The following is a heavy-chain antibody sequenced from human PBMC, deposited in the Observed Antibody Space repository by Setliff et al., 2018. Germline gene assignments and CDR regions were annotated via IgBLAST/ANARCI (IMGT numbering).Heavy chain of an antibody. D-gene: IGHD3-3*01. CDR2: VYSDGST. V-gene: IGHV4-4*07. J-gene: IGHJ4*02. CDR3: ARERQGGFLEWAPFDS. Sequence: SETLSFTCSVSGGIIYDHWWTWIRQPPGAGLEWIGRVYSDGSTDYNSSFTSRVTISVDKANNQFFLKLTSLTAADTALYFCARERQGGFLEWAPFDSWGQGVLVTVSS. CDR1: GGIIYDHW.